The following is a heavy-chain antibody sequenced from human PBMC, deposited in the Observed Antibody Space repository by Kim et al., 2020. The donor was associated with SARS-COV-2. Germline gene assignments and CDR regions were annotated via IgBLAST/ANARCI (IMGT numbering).Heavy chain of an antibody. D-gene: IGHD1-1*01. Sequence: SETLSLTCTVSGGSIGNYYWNWLRQPAGKGLEWIGRIYTSGSTNYNPSLESPVTMSVDTSKNQFSLMLSSVAAADTAVYYCARGVGTNWNDYFDHCGQG. V-gene: IGHV4-4*07. CDR2: IYTSGST. J-gene: IGHJ4*02. CDR3: ARGVGTNWNDYFDH. CDR1: GGSIGNYY.